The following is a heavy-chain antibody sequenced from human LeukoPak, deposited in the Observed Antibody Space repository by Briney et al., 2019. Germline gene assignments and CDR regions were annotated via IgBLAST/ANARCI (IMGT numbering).Heavy chain of an antibody. CDR3: AKDYSSSSDYFDF. J-gene: IGHJ4*02. D-gene: IGHD6-13*01. V-gene: IGHV3-30*02. CDR2: IPYDGSNK. CDR1: GVTFSTCG. Sequence: GGSLRLSCAVSGVTFSTCGMHWVRQAPGKGLEWVAFIPYDGSNKYYADSVKGRFTISRDNSKNTLYLEMNSLRPEDTALYCCAKDYSSSSDYFDFWGQGTLVTVSS.